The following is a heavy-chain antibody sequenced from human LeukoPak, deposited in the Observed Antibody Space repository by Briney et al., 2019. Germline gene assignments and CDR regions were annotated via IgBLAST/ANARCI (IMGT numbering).Heavy chain of an antibody. Sequence: GGSLRLSCAASGFTFSSYAMSWVRQAPGKGLEWVSAISGSGGSTYYADSVKGRFTISRDNSKNTLYLQMNSLRAEDTAVYYCAKRSNKFGEPYYFDYWGQGTLVTVSS. CDR2: ISGSGGST. J-gene: IGHJ4*02. CDR3: AKRSNKFGEPYYFDY. CDR1: GFTFSSYA. V-gene: IGHV3-23*01. D-gene: IGHD3-16*01.